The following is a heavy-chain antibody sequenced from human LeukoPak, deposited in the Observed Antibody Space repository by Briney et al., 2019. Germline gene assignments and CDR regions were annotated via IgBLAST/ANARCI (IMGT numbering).Heavy chain of an antibody. Sequence: PSETLSLTCTVSGGSISSSSYYWGWIRQPPGKGLEWIGSIYYSGSTYYNPSLKSRVTISVDTSKNQFSLKLSSVTAADTAVYYCARRGAVAGTSDYWGQGTLVTVSS. V-gene: IGHV4-39*07. CDR1: GGSISSSSYY. CDR3: ARRGAVAGTSDY. J-gene: IGHJ4*02. CDR2: IYYSGST. D-gene: IGHD6-19*01.